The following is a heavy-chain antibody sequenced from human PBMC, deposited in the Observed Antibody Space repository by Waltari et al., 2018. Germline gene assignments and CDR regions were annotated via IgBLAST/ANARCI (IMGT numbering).Heavy chain of an antibody. J-gene: IGHJ3*02. V-gene: IGHV5-51*01. D-gene: IGHD4-17*01. Sequence: EVQLVQSGAEVKKPGESLKISCKGSGYSFTSYWIGWVRQMPGKGLEWMGIIYPGDSDTRYSPSFQGQVTSSADKSISTAYLQWSSLKASDTAMYYCARAPTVVTLNGAFDIWGQGTMVTVSS. CDR3: ARAPTVVTLNGAFDI. CDR1: GYSFTSYW. CDR2: IYPGDSDT.